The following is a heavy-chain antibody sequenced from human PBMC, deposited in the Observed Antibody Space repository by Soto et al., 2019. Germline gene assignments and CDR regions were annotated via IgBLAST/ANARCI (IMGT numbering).Heavy chain of an antibody. J-gene: IGHJ6*02. D-gene: IGHD4-17*01. Sequence: ASVKVSCKASGYTFTSYGISWVRQAPGQGLEWMGWISAYNGNTNYAQKLQGRVTMTTDTSTSTAYMELRSLRSDDTAVYYCARKPGGDYGDFYGTDVWGQGTTVTVSS. CDR2: ISAYNGNT. V-gene: IGHV1-18*01. CDR1: GYTFTSYG. CDR3: ARKPGGDYGDFYGTDV.